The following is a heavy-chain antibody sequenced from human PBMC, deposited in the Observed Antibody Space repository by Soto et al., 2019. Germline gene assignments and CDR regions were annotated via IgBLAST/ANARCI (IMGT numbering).Heavy chain of an antibody. V-gene: IGHV3-11*01. CDR2: MRRSETTI. CDR1: GFTFSDYY. Sequence: QVQLVESGGGVVKPGGSLRLSCAASGFTFSDYYMSWIRQAPGKGLECVAYMRRSETTIKYADSVKGRFTISRDNAKNSLYLQMNSLRAEDTGVYYCARKLESGGYFFEYWGRGPLVTVSS. D-gene: IGHD3-3*01. CDR3: ARKLESGGYFFEY. J-gene: IGHJ4*02.